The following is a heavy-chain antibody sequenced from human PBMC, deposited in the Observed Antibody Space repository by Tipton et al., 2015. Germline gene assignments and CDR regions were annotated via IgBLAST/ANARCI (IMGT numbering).Heavy chain of an antibody. CDR1: GGTFSSYA. Sequence: QSGAEVKKPGSSVKVSCKASGGTFSSYAISWVRQAPGQGLEWMGGIIPIFGTANYAQKFQGRVTITADESTSTAYMEMSSLRSEDTAVYYCARFLHPLVITDTFDIWGQGTMVTVSS. J-gene: IGHJ3*02. CDR2: IIPIFGTA. V-gene: IGHV1-69*01. CDR3: ARFLHPLVITDTFDI. D-gene: IGHD3-16*01.